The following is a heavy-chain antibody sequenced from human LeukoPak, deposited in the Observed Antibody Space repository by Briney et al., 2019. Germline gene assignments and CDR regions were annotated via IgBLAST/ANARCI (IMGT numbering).Heavy chain of an antibody. CDR3: ATNAGPAALDAIDI. D-gene: IGHD2-2*01. V-gene: IGHV4-59*08. CDR1: GDSLNRHY. Sequence: SETLSLTCTVSGDSLNRHYWSWIRQTPGKGLEWIGYVSYRGSTNYNPSLESRVTISVDTSNNQFSLMLSSVTAADTGVYYCATNAGPAALDAIDIWGQGTIVIVSS. J-gene: IGHJ3*02. CDR2: VSYRGST.